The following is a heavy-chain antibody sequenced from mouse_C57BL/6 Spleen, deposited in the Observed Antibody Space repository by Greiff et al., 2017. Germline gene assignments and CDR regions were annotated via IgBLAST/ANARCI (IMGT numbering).Heavy chain of an antibody. D-gene: IGHD1-1*01. V-gene: IGHV14-4*01. CDR3: TRRLLRGVAY. CDR1: GFNIKDDY. J-gene: IGHJ3*01. CDR2: IDPENGDT. Sequence: EVQLQQSGAELVRPGASVKLSCTASGFNIKDDYMHWVKQRPEQGLEWIGWIDPENGDTEYASKFQGKATITADTSSNTAYLQLSSLTSEDTAVYYCTRRLLRGVAYWGQVALVTVSA.